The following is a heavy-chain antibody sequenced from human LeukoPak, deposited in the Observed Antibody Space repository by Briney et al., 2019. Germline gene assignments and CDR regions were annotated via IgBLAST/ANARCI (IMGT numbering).Heavy chain of an antibody. CDR2: INHSGST. CDR3: ATLGYCSGGSCSFDY. D-gene: IGHD2-15*01. V-gene: IGHV4-34*01. Sequence: SETLSLTCAVYGGSFSGYYWSWIRQPPGKGLEWIGEINHSGSTNYNPSLKSRVTISVDTSKNQFSLKLSSVTAADTAVYYCATLGYCSGGSCSFDYWGQGTLVAVSS. J-gene: IGHJ4*02. CDR1: GGSFSGYY.